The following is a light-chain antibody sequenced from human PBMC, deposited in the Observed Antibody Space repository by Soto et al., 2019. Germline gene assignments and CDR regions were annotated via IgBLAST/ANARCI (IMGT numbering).Light chain of an antibody. CDR3: QQYGSLLT. CDR1: QSVSSSY. V-gene: IGKV3-20*01. CDR2: GAS. J-gene: IGKJ4*01. Sequence: EIVLTQSPGTLSLSPGERATLSCRASQSVSSSYLAWYQQKPGQAPRLLLYGASSRATGIPDRFSGSWSGTDFTLTSSRLEPEDFAVYYCQQYGSLLTFGGGTKVEIK.